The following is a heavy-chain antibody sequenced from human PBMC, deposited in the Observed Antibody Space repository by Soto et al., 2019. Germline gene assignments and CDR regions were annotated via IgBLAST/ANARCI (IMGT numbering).Heavy chain of an antibody. D-gene: IGHD3-3*01. CDR1: GFTFDDYA. CDR3: EKAPESRLTKGGRPS. CDR2: ISWNSGSI. Sequence: EVQLVESGGGLVQPGRSLRLSCAASGFTFDDYAMHWVRQAPGKGLEWVSGISWNSGSIGYADSVKGRFTISRDNAKNSRNMKRNRRSAEARPLYYCEKAPESRLTKGGRPSWGQGTLVTVSS. J-gene: IGHJ4*02. V-gene: IGHV3-9*01.